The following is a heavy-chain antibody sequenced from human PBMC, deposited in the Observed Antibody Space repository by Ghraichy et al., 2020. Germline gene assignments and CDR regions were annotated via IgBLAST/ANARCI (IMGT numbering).Heavy chain of an antibody. CDR1: GFTFTSSA. CDR2: IVVGSGNT. D-gene: IGHD6-19*01. Sequence: SVKVSCKASGFTFTSSAVQWVRQARGQRLEWIGWIVVGSGNTNYAQKFQERVTITRDMSTSTAYMELSSLRSEDTAVYYCAAWWLVPRRRPQDDYWGQGTLVTVSS. J-gene: IGHJ4*02. V-gene: IGHV1-58*01. CDR3: AAWWLVPRRRPQDDY.